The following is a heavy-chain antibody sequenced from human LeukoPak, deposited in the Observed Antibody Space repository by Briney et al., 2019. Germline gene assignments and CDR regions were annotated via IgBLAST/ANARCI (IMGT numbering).Heavy chain of an antibody. V-gene: IGHV3-23*01. CDR1: GFTFSTYG. CDR3: AKHYGCLGLGL. D-gene: IGHD4-17*01. CDR2: ISGSGGST. J-gene: IGHJ4*02. Sequence: GGSLRLSCAASGFTFSTYGMSWVRQAPGKGLEWVSVISGSGGSTYYADSVKGRFIISRDNSKNTLYLQMNSLRAEDTAVYYCAKHYGCLGLGLWGQGTLVTVSS.